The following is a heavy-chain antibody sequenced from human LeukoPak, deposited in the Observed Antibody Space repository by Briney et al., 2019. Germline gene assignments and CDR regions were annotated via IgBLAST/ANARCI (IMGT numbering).Heavy chain of an antibody. CDR3: AKGGGATMGDGFDY. CDR2: ISGSGGST. CDR1: GFTFSSYA. V-gene: IGHV3-23*01. J-gene: IGHJ4*02. Sequence: GGSLRFSCAASGFTFSSYAMSWVRQAPGKGLEWVSAISGSGGSTYYADSVKGRFTISRDNSKNTLYLQMNSLRAEDAAVYYCAKGGGATMGDGFDYWGQGTLVTVSS. D-gene: IGHD1-26*01.